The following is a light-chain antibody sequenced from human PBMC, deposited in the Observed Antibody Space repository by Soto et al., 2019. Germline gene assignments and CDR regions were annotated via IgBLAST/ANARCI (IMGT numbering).Light chain of an antibody. V-gene: IGKV3-15*01. CDR3: QQYNDWPVT. CDR1: QNVNSN. CDR2: GAS. J-gene: IGKJ4*01. Sequence: EIVLTQSPGTLSLSPGERATLSCRASQNVNSNHLAWYQQKPGQAPSLLIYGASTRATGIPARFSGTGSGTEFTLTIRSLQSEDFAVYYCQQYNDWPVTFGGGTKVDIK.